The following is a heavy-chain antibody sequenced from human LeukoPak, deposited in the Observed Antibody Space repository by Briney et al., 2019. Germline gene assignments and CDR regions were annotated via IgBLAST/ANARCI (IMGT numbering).Heavy chain of an antibody. V-gene: IGHV4-61*01. J-gene: IGHJ6*02. CDR1: GGSVSSGSNY. CDR3: ARRPYCSDIRCYGMDV. D-gene: IGHD2-15*01. CDR2: IYYSGST. Sequence: KRSETLSLTCTVSGGSVSSGSNYWSWIRQPPGKRLEWIGYIYYSGSTNYNPSLNSRVTISLDTSKNQFSLKLSSVTAADTAIYFCARRPYCSDIRCYGMDVWGQGTTVTVSS.